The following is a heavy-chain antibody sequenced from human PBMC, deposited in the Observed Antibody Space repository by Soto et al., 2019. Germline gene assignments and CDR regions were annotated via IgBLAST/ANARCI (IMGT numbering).Heavy chain of an antibody. V-gene: IGHV1-18*01. CDR2: ISAYNGNT. D-gene: IGHD4-17*01. J-gene: IGHJ3*02. Sequence: QVQLVQSGAEVKKPGASVKVSCKASGYTFTSYGISWVRQAPGQGLEWMGWISAYNGNTNYAQKLQGRVTMTTDTSTSTAYMELRSLRSDDTAVYYCARVVLFSTVVTPGAHDAFDIWGQGTMVTVSS. CDR1: GYTFTSYG. CDR3: ARVVLFSTVVTPGAHDAFDI.